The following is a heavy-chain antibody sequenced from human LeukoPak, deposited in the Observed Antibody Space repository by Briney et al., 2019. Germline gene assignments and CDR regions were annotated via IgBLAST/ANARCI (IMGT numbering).Heavy chain of an antibody. CDR2: IIPIFGTA. J-gene: IGHJ6*03. CDR1: GGTFSSYA. Sequence: GASVKVSCKASGGTFSSYAISWVRQAPGQGLEWMGGIIPIFGTANYAQKFQGRVTITADESTSTAYMELSSLRSEDTAVYYCARNLYGVLFYYYYMDVWGKGTTVTVSS. CDR3: ARNLYGVLFYYYYMDV. V-gene: IGHV1-69*13. D-gene: IGHD2-2*02.